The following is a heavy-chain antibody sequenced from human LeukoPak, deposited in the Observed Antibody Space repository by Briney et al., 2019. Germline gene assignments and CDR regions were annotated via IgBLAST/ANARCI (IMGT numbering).Heavy chain of an antibody. CDR2: IIPIFGTA. CDR3: ARVWELPTYNWFDP. J-gene: IGHJ5*02. Sequence: GASVKVSCKASGGTFSSYAISWVRQAPGQGLEWMGRIIPIFGTANYAQKFQGRVTITTDESTSTAYMELSSLRSEDTAVYYCARVWELPTYNWFDPWGQGTLVTVSS. CDR1: GGTFSSYA. D-gene: IGHD1-26*01. V-gene: IGHV1-69*05.